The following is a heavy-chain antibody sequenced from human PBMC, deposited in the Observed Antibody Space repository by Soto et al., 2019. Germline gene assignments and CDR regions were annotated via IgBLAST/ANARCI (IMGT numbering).Heavy chain of an antibody. CDR3: ARASAYSTPWSFDN. J-gene: IGHJ4*02. D-gene: IGHD6-13*01. CDR2: ISGFNGNT. V-gene: IGHV1-18*01. CDR1: GYTFSRYG. Sequence: QVQLVQSGAEVKKPGASVRVSCKASGYTFSRYGISWVRQAPGQGLEWMGWISGFNGNTKESEKLKGRAPLTTDTAANTAHMELRGLRSDDTAVYYCARASAYSTPWSFDNWDQGTLVTVPP.